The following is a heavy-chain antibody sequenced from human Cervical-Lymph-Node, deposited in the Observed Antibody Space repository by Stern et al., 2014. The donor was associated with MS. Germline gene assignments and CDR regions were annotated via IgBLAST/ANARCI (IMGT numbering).Heavy chain of an antibody. Sequence: QVQLVQSGAEVKKPGSSVKVSCKASGGTFSSHAISWVRQAPGQGLEWMGGIIPIFGTANYAQKFQGRVTITADESTSTAYMELSSLRSEDTAVYYCARSPVPAAIRLPALGAEYFQHWGQGTLVTVSS. D-gene: IGHD2-2*02. CDR1: GGTFSSHA. CDR2: IIPIFGTA. V-gene: IGHV1-69*12. J-gene: IGHJ1*01. CDR3: ARSPVPAAIRLPALGAEYFQH.